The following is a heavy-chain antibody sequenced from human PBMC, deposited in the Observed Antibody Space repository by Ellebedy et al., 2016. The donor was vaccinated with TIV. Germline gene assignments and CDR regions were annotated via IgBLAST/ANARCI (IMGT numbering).Heavy chain of an antibody. Sequence: GESLKISCTASGCVFNNCAMQWVRHAPGKGLEWGAVIWYDGRNKAYGDSLKGRFSVSRDNSENTLYLQMNSLRAEDTAVYYCARGGDGHNPQQLDYWGQGTLVTVSS. CDR1: GCVFNNCA. V-gene: IGHV3-33*01. CDR3: ARGGDGHNPQQLDY. D-gene: IGHD5-24*01. CDR2: IWYDGRNK. J-gene: IGHJ4*02.